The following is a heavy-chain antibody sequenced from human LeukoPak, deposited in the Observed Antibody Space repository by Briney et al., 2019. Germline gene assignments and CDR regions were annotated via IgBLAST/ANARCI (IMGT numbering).Heavy chain of an antibody. D-gene: IGHD6-19*01. CDR1: GFTVSSNY. J-gene: IGHJ4*02. V-gene: IGHV3-53*01. CDR2: IYSGGST. CDR3: ARGASYSSGHFDY. Sequence: GGSLRLSCAASGFTVSSNYMSWVRQAPGKGLEWVSVIYSGGSTYYADSVKGRVTISRDNSKNTLYLQMNSLRAEGTAVYYCARGASYSSGHFDYWGQGTLVTASS.